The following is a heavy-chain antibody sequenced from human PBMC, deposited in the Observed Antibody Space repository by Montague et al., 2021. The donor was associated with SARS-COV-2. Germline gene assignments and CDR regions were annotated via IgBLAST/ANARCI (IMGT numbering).Heavy chain of an antibody. V-gene: IGHV4-31*03. J-gene: IGHJ5*02. D-gene: IGHD5-12*01. CDR3: ARTVLYSGYDYSWLDP. CDR2: IYNSGTT. Sequence: TLSLTCTVSGGSISSGGYCWNWIRQYPGKGLEWIGYIYNSGTTSYPPSLRSRATISIDTSKNLFSLKLTSVTAADTAVYYCARTVLYSGYDYSWLDPWGQGTPVTVSS. CDR1: GGSISSGGYC.